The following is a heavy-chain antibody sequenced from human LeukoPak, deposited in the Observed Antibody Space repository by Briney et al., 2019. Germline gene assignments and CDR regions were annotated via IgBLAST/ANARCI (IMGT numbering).Heavy chain of an antibody. CDR3: AGGAVGGSRWYVPGRGMDV. Sequence: SVKVSCKASGGTFSSYAISWVRQAPGQGLEWMGRIIPILGIANYAQKFQGRVTITADKSTSTAYMELSSLRSEDTAVYYCAGGAVGGSRWYVPGRGMDVWGQGTTVTVSS. V-gene: IGHV1-69*04. CDR2: IIPILGIA. J-gene: IGHJ6*02. CDR1: GGTFSSYA. D-gene: IGHD6-13*01.